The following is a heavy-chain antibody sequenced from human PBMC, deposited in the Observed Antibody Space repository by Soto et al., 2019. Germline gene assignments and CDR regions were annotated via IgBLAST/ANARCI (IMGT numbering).Heavy chain of an antibody. CDR1: GGSISGYY. CDR2: MYNTGST. D-gene: IGHD2-21*02. Sequence: SETLSLTCTVSGGSISGYYWSWIRQPPGKGLEWIGYMYNTGSTVYNPSFKSRVTISVDRSKNQFSLKLNSVTAADTAVYYCARDLWGYCGTDCYPLDVWGQGTTVTVSS. J-gene: IGHJ6*02. CDR3: ARDLWGYCGTDCYPLDV. V-gene: IGHV4-59*01.